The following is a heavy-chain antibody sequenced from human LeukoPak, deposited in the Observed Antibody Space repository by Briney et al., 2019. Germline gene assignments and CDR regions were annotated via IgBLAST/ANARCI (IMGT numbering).Heavy chain of an antibody. Sequence: PPASVKVSCKASGYTFTTYAMNWVRQAPGQGLEWMGWIYTNTGNPTYTQGFTGRFAFSLDTSVSTTYLQISNLKAEDTAVYYCARGIPVYGSSWSYYFDYWGQGTLVTVSS. CDR2: IYTNTGNP. V-gene: IGHV7-4-1*02. D-gene: IGHD6-13*01. CDR1: GYTFTTYA. J-gene: IGHJ4*02. CDR3: ARGIPVYGSSWSYYFDY.